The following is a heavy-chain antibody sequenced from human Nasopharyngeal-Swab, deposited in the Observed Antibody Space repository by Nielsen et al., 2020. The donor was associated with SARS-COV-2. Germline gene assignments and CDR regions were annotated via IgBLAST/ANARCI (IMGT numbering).Heavy chain of an antibody. CDR2: INSDGSST. D-gene: IGHD6-19*01. V-gene: IGHV3-74*01. J-gene: IGHJ4*02. Sequence: VRQAPGKGLVWVSRINSDGSSTSYADSVKGRFTISRDNAKNTLYLQMNSLRAEDTAVYYCARDRIAVAGEFDYWGQGTLVTVSS. CDR3: ARDRIAVAGEFDY.